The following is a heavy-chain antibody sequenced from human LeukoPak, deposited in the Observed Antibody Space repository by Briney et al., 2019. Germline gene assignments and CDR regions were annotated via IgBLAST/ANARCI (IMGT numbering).Heavy chain of an antibody. J-gene: IGHJ4*02. CDR2: IVVGSGNT. CDR1: GFTFTSSA. D-gene: IGHD6-6*01. V-gene: IGHV1-58*02. CDR3: AASAYGSSSGDY. Sequence: SVKVSCKASGFTFTSSAMQWVRQARGQRLEWIGWIVVGSGNTNYAQKFQERVTITRDMSTSTAYMELSSLRSEDTAVYYCAASAYGSSSGDYWGQGTLVTVSS.